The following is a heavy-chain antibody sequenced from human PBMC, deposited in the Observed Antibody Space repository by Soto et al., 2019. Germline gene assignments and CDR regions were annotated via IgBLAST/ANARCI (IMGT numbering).Heavy chain of an antibody. CDR3: ARDYYDSSGYYLRDNWIDP. J-gene: IGHJ5*02. V-gene: IGHV4-30-4*01. CDR2: IYYSGST. CDR1: GGSISSGDYY. D-gene: IGHD3-22*01. Sequence: SETLSLTCTVSGGSISSGDYYWSWIRQPPGKGLEWIGYIYYSGSTYYNPSLKSRVTISVDTSKNQFSLKLSSVTAADTAVYYCARDYYDSSGYYLRDNWIDPWGQGTLVTVLL.